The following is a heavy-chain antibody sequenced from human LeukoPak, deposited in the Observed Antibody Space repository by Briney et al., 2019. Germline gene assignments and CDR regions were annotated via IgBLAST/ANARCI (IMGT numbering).Heavy chain of an antibody. Sequence: ASVKVSCTASGYTFTGYYMHWVRQAPGQGLEWMGWINPNSGGTNYAQKFQGRVTMTRDTSISTAYMELSRLRSDDTAVYYCARVEMGTIFPAEYFQHWGQGTLVTVSS. V-gene: IGHV1-2*02. D-gene: IGHD1-1*01. CDR1: GYTFTGYY. CDR3: ARVEMGTIFPAEYFQH. CDR2: INPNSGGT. J-gene: IGHJ1*01.